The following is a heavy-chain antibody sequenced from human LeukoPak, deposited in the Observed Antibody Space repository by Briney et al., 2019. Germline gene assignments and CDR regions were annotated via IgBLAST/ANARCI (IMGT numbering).Heavy chain of an antibody. CDR2: IWFDGSIK. Sequence: PGGSLRLSCAASGFIFSSYGMHWVRQAPGKGLEWVAVIWFDGSIKYYADSVKGRFTFSRDNSKNTLSLQMNSLRADDTAVYYCARDPSAASRVFGMGVWGKGNTVSVSS. CDR1: GFIFSSYG. J-gene: IGHJ6*04. D-gene: IGHD6-6*01. CDR3: ARDPSAASRVFGMGV. V-gene: IGHV3-33*01.